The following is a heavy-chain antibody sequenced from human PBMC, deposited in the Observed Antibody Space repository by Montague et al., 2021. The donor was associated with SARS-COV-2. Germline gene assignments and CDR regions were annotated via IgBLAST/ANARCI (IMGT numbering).Heavy chain of an antibody. CDR2: IFGSGSST. J-gene: IGHJ2*01. V-gene: IGHV3-23*03. CDR1: GFTFSNYA. CDR3: AKDASMVRAVIVWYFDL. D-gene: IGHD3-10*01. Sequence: SLRLSCAASGFTFSNYAMNWVRQAPGKGLEWVSVIFGSGSSTYYADSVKGRFTISGDNSKNTLYLQINSLRAEDTAIYYCAKDASMVRAVIVWYFDLWGRGTPVTVSS.